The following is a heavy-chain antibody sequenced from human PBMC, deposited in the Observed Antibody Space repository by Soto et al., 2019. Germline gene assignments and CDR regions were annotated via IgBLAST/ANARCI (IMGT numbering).Heavy chain of an antibody. CDR2: ISWNSGSI. CDR1: GFTFDDYA. V-gene: IGHV3-9*01. D-gene: IGHD1-1*01. J-gene: IGHJ4*02. Sequence: VQLVESGGGFVQPGRSLRLSCAASGFTFDDYAMHWVRQAPGKGLEWVSGISWNSGSIGYADSVKGRFTISRDNAKNSLYLQMNSLRAEDTALYYCAKSRLPTTYEYYFDYWGQGTLVTVSS. CDR3: AKSRLPTTYEYYFDY.